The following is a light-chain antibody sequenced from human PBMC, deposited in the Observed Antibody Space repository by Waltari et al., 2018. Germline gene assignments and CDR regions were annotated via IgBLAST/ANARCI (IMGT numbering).Light chain of an antibody. CDR1: QSLLDSDGYTP. Sequence: DIVMTQTPLSLPVTPGEPASISCRSSQSLLDSDGYTPLHWYLQKPGQSPQPLIYLGSNRGSGVPDRFSGGGAGTDFTLKISRGEAEDVGVYYGMQTLQTPLTFGGGTKVEIK. CDR2: LGS. J-gene: IGKJ4*01. CDR3: MQTLQTPLT. V-gene: IGKV2-28*01.